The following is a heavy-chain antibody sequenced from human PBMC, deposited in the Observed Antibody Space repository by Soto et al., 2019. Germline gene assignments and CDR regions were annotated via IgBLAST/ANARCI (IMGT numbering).Heavy chain of an antibody. CDR2: IIPFSGTS. CDR3: ARDRCNTRTCTRDSFVDP. CDR1: GSTFSTNP. J-gene: IGHJ5*02. V-gene: IGHV1-69*15. Sequence: ASLEVACKSSGSTFSTNPISWVLHSPVKVLEWIGRIIPFSGTSNSAQKFQGRVTITADESTSTSYLELSSLSSEDTAVYYCARDRCNTRTCTRDSFVDPLGQGTVVTFSS. D-gene: IGHD2-21*02.